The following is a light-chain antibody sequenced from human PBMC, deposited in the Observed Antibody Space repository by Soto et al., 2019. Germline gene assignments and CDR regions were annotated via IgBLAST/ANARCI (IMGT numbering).Light chain of an antibody. Sequence: QSALTQPASVSGSPGQSIAISCTGTSSDVGGGYNYVSWYQQHPGKAPKLIIYDVSNRPSGVSNRFSGSKSGTTASLTISGLQAEDEADYYCSSFTTTSTYVFGTGTKLTVL. CDR2: DVS. CDR1: SSDVGGGYNY. J-gene: IGLJ1*01. CDR3: SSFTTTSTYV. V-gene: IGLV2-14*01.